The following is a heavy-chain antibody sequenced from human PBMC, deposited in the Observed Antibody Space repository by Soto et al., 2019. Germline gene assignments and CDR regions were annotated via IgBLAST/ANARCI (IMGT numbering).Heavy chain of an antibody. V-gene: IGHV3-23*01. CDR3: AKNWVLPEMQKTYYYGSGSYYGAFDI. CDR2: ISGSGGST. J-gene: IGHJ3*02. CDR1: GFTFSSYA. Sequence: EVQLLESGGGLVQPGGSLRLSCAASGFTFSSYAMSWVRQAPGKGLAWVSAISGSGGSTYYADSVKGRFTISRDNFKNTLYLQMKGLRAEDTAVYYCAKNWVLPEMQKTYYYGSGSYYGAFDIWGQGTMVTVSS. D-gene: IGHD3-10*01.